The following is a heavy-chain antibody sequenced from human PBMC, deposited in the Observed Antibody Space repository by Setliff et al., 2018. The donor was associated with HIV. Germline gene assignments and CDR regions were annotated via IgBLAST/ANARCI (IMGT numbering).Heavy chain of an antibody. CDR3: APYNTRSGYYSMGWFDP. D-gene: IGHD3-3*01. J-gene: IGHJ5*02. Sequence: SETLSLTCTVSGGSISSYYWSWIRQPAGKGLEWIGRIYASGSTYYNPSLKSRVTISVDTSKNQFPLKLSSVTAADTAVYYCAPYNTRSGYYSMGWFDPWGQGTLVTVSS. V-gene: IGHV4-4*07. CDR1: GGSISSYY. CDR2: IYASGST.